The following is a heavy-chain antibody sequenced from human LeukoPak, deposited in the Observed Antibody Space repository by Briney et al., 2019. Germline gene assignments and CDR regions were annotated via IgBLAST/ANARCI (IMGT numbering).Heavy chain of an antibody. CDR3: ARTYYYDSSGYSAFDI. CDR1: GYTFTSYD. V-gene: IGHV1-8*01. Sequence: ASVKVSCKASGYTFTSYDINWVRQATGQGLEWMGWMNPNSGNTGYAQKFQGRVTMTRNTSISTAYMELSSLRSEDTAVYYCARTYYYDSSGYSAFDIWGQGTMVTVSS. CDR2: MNPNSGNT. J-gene: IGHJ3*02. D-gene: IGHD3-22*01.